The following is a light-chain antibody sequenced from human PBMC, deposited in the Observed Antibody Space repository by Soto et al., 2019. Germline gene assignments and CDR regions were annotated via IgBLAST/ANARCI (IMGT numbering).Light chain of an antibody. CDR2: EVI. Sequence: QSALTQPASVSGSPGQSITISCTGTSSVVGTYNLVSWYQQHSGKAPKLMIYEVIKRASGVSDRFSGSKSGNTASLTISGLQAEDEADYYCCSYAGGSTFGFGTGTKVTVL. J-gene: IGLJ1*01. CDR1: SSVVGTYNL. CDR3: CSYAGGSTFG. V-gene: IGLV2-23*02.